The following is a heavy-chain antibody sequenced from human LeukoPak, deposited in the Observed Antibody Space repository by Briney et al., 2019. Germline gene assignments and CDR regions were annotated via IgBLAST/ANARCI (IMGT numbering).Heavy chain of an antibody. V-gene: IGHV1-18*01. CDR2: ISAYNGNT. J-gene: IGHJ4*02. CDR3: ARHDYDYVWGSYRFDY. D-gene: IGHD3-16*02. CDR1: GYTFTSDG. Sequence: ASVKVSCKASGYTFTSDGISWVRQAPGQGLEWMGWISAYNGNTNYAQKLQGRVTMTTDTSTSTAYMELRSLRSDDTAVYYCARHDYDYVWGSYRFDYWGQGTLVTVSS.